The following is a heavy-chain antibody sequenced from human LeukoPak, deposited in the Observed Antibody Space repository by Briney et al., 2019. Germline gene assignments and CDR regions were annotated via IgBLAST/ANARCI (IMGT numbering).Heavy chain of an antibody. CDR3: ARDVVPGTY. V-gene: IGHV3-23*01. CDR2: ISGSGSNT. CDR1: GFTFASYV. Sequence: GSLRLSCAASGFTFASYVMSWVRQAPGKGLEWVSAISGSGSNTYYADSVKGRFTISRDNSKNTMYLQMNSLRAEDTAVYYCARDVVPGTYWGQGTLVTVSS. D-gene: IGHD1-7*01. J-gene: IGHJ4*02.